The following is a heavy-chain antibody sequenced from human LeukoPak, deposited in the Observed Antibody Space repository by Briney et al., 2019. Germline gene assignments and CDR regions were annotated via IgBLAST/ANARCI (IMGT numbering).Heavy chain of an antibody. CDR2: IKSKIDGGTT. J-gene: IGHJ4*02. Sequence: GGSLRLSCAVSGFTFSTAWMSWVRQAPGKGLEWIGRIKSKIDGGTTDYAAPVKGGFTISRDDSKNTLYLQMNSLKTEDTAVYYCTTDPYFDYDYWGQGTLVTVSS. CDR1: GFTFSTAW. V-gene: IGHV3-15*01. CDR3: TTDPYFDYDY. D-gene: IGHD3-9*01.